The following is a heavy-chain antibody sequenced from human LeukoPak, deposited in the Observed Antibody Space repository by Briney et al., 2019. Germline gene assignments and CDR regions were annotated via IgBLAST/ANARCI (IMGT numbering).Heavy chain of an antibody. V-gene: IGHV3-30*01. J-gene: IGHJ4*02. CDR3: ARDSWGPSTIFGVVIIGPFDY. D-gene: IGHD3-3*01. CDR1: GFTFSSYA. CDR2: ISYDGSNK. Sequence: AGRSLRLSCAASGFTFSSYAMHWVRQAPGKGLEWVAVISYDGSNKYYADSVKGRFTISRDNSKNTLYLQMNSLRAEDTAVYYCARDSWGPSTIFGVVIIGPFDYWGQGTLVTVSS.